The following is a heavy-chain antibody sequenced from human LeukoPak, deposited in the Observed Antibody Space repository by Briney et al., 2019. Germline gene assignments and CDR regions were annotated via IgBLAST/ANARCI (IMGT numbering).Heavy chain of an antibody. CDR1: GFTFSTYW. V-gene: IGHV3-7*01. Sequence: GGSLRLSCAASGFTFSTYWMSWVRQTPGKGLDGGANIIQDGSEKYYVDSVKGRFTISIDNAKNSLYLQMNSLRADDTAVYYCARDRSIRQNWFEPWGQGNLVTVSS. CDR3: ARDRSIRQNWFEP. CDR2: IIQDGSEK. J-gene: IGHJ5*02. D-gene: IGHD6-13*01.